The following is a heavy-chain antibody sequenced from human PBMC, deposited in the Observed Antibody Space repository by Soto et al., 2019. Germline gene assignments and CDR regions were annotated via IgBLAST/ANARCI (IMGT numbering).Heavy chain of an antibody. Sequence: SVKVSCKASGYTFTSYGISWVRQAPGQGLEWMGWISAYNGNTNYAQKLQGRVTMTTDTSTSTAYMELRSLRSDDTAVYYCASVGEQHPLFRFLEGLDYSFESWGQGTLVNVS. V-gene: IGHV1-18*01. CDR2: ISAYNGNT. J-gene: IGHJ5*01. CDR3: ASVGEQHPLFRFLEGLDYSFES. D-gene: IGHD3-3*01. CDR1: GYTFTSYG.